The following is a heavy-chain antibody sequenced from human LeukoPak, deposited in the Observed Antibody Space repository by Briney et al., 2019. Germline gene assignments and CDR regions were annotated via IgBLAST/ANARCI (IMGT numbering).Heavy chain of an antibody. CDR3: ARGVHVRVYDSNPHYGHY. CDR2: INPRTGST. V-gene: IGHV1-46*01. J-gene: IGHJ4*02. Sequence: ASVKVSCKASGYTFTSYYIFWVRQAPGQGLEWMGIINPRTGSTSCSQKFQGRVTMTRDMSTSTVYMELSSLRSEDTALYYCARGVHVRVYDSNPHYGHYWGQGTLVTVSS. D-gene: IGHD3-22*01. CDR1: GYTFTSYY.